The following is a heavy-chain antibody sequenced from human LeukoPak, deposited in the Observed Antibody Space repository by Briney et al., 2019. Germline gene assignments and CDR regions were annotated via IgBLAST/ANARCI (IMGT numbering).Heavy chain of an antibody. Sequence: PGASVKVSCKASGFTFTSSAMQWVRQARGQRLEWIGWIVVGSGNTNYAQKFQERVTITRDMSTSTAYMELSSLRSEDTAVYYCARESDTAMVSRAFDIWGQGTMVTVSS. CDR2: IVVGSGNT. CDR3: ARESDTAMVSRAFDI. V-gene: IGHV1-58*02. CDR1: GFTFTSSA. D-gene: IGHD5-18*01. J-gene: IGHJ3*02.